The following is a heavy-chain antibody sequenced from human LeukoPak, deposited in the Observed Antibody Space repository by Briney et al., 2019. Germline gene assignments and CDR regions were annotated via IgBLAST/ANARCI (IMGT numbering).Heavy chain of an antibody. CDR1: GGSISSGGYY. Sequence: PSQTLSLTCTVSGGSISSGGYYWSWIRQHPGKGLEWIGYIYYSGSTYYNPSLKSRVTISVDTSKNQFSLKLSSVTAADTAVYYCARSLVTTSAFDIWGQGTMVTVSS. V-gene: IGHV4-31*03. CDR2: IYYSGST. D-gene: IGHD5-12*01. CDR3: ARSLVTTSAFDI. J-gene: IGHJ3*02.